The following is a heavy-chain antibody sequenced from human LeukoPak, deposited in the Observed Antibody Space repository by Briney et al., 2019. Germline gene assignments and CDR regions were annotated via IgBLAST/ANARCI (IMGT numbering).Heavy chain of an antibody. CDR2: IYTTGST. J-gene: IGHJ4*02. Sequence: PSETLSLTCTVSGGPISTYYWSWLRQPPGRGLEWIEYIYTTGSTNYNRSPKTRVTISVDASKNLCTLKLSAVTAADSAVYYCASAGGGELLFDYWGQGTLVTVSS. V-gene: IGHV4-4*09. D-gene: IGHD1-26*01. CDR3: ASAGGGELLFDY. CDR1: GGPISTYY.